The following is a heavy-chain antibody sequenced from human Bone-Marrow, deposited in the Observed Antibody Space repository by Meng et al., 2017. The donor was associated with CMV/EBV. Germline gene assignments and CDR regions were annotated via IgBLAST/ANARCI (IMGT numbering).Heavy chain of an antibody. CDR1: GFTFGDYA. Sequence: GGSRRPSCTASGFTFGDYAMSWVRQAPGKGLEWVGFIRSKAYGGTTEYAASVKGRFTISRDDSKSIAYLQMNSLRAEDTAVYYCARERRGYYDSSGYDDYYYYYGMDVWGQGTTVTVSS. CDR2: IRSKAYGGTT. J-gene: IGHJ6*02. CDR3: ARERRGYYDSSGYDDYYYYYGMDV. D-gene: IGHD3-22*01. V-gene: IGHV3-49*04.